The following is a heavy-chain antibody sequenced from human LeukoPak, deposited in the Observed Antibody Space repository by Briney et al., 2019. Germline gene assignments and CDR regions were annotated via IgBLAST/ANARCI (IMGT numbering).Heavy chain of an antibody. CDR3: ARTGTYCSSTARHFDN. D-gene: IGHD2-2*01. CDR2: SCGSCTI. Sequence: SCGSCTIYYTDSLKGRVTISRDNDKNSMFLQMNSLRAEDTAVSYSARTGTYCSSTARHFDNWGQGTLVTVSS. V-gene: IGHV3-48*01. J-gene: IGHJ4*02.